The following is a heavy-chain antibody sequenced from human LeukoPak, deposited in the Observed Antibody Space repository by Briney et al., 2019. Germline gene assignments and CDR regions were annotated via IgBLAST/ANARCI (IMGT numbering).Heavy chain of an antibody. CDR3: VGSHYYDSSGYSGYFDY. V-gene: IGHV4-59*01. J-gene: IGHJ4*02. D-gene: IGHD3-22*01. CDR2: IYYSGST. CDR1: GGSISSYY. Sequence: SETLSLTCTVSGGSISSYYWSWIRQPPGKGLEWIGYIYYSGSTNYNPPLKSRVTISVDTSENQFSLKLSSVTAADTAVYYCVGSHYYDSSGYSGYFDYWGQGTLVTVSS.